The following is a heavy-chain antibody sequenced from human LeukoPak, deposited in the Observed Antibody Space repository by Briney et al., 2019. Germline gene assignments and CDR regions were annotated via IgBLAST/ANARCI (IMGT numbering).Heavy chain of an antibody. CDR3: AFYDSTAFDI. J-gene: IGHJ3*02. D-gene: IGHD3-22*01. CDR1: GYTFTSYG. CDR2: ISAYDGNT. V-gene: IGHV1-18*01. Sequence: ASVKVSCKASGYTFTSYGISWVRQAPGQGHELMGWISAYDGNTNYAQKLQGRVTMTTDTSTSTAYMELRSLRSDDTVVYYCAFYDSTAFDIWGQGKMVTVSS.